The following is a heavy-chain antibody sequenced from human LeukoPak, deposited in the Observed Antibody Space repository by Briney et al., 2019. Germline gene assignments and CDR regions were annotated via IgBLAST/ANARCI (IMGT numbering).Heavy chain of an antibody. Sequence: PSETLSLTCTVSDYSITSGYYWGWIRQPPGKGLEWIGSIYHSGSTYYNPSLKNRVTISVDTSKNQFSLKLSSVTAADTAVYYCALPVGNLFGHTQGDFSYYYMDVWGKGTTVTVSS. CDR1: DYSITSGYY. D-gene: IGHD3-10*02. V-gene: IGHV4-38-2*02. CDR3: ALPVGNLFGHTQGDFSYYYMDV. CDR2: IYHSGST. J-gene: IGHJ6*03.